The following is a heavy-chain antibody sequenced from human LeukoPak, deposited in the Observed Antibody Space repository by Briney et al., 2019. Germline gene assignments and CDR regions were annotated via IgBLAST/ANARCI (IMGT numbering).Heavy chain of an antibody. V-gene: IGHV1-18*01. D-gene: IGHD3-10*01. CDR1: GYTFTSYG. Sequence: ASVKVSCKASGYTFTSYGISWVRQAPGQGLEWMGWISAYNGNTNYAQKLQGRVTMTTDTSTSTAYMELSSLISEDTAMYYCARGGLDRGDITVDYWGQGTLVTVSS. CDR3: ARGGLDRGDITVDY. J-gene: IGHJ4*02. CDR2: ISAYNGNT.